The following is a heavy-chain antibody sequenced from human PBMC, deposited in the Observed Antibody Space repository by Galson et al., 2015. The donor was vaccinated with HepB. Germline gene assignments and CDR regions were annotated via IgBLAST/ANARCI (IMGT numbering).Heavy chain of an antibody. CDR2: ISSSSSYI. V-gene: IGHV3-21*01. CDR1: GFTFSSYS. CDR3: ARLGGRSAVDV. D-gene: IGHD1-26*01. Sequence: SLRLSCAASGFTFSSYSMNWVRQAPGKGLEWVSSISSSSSYIYYADSVKGRFTISRDNAKNTLYLQMKSLRVEDTAVYYCARLGGRSAVDVWGHGTTVTVSS. J-gene: IGHJ6*02.